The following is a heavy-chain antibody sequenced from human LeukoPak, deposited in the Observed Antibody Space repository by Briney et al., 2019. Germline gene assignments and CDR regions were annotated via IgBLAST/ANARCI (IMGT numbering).Heavy chain of an antibody. CDR3: ARDGYYSSTSLVDDYYYYGMDV. D-gene: IGHD2-2*01. CDR1: GGSISSYY. J-gene: IGHJ6*02. Sequence: KASETLSLTCTVSGGSISSYYWSWIRQPPGKGLEWIGYIYYSGSTNYNPSLKSRVTISVDTSKNQFSLKLSSVTAADTAVYYCARDGYYSSTSLVDDYYYYGMDVWGQGTTVTVSS. V-gene: IGHV4-59*01. CDR2: IYYSGST.